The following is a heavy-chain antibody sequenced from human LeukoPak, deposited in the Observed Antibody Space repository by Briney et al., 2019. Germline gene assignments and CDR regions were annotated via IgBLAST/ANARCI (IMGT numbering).Heavy chain of an antibody. J-gene: IGHJ5*02. Sequence: AETLSLTCTVSGGSISSSSYYWGWIRQPPGKGLEWIGSIYYSGSTYYNPSLKSRVTISVDTSKNQFSLKLSSVTAADTAVYYCARGGYYGSGSFYAWGQGTLVTVSS. D-gene: IGHD3-10*01. CDR2: IYYSGST. CDR1: GGSISSSSYY. CDR3: ARGGYYGSGSFYA. V-gene: IGHV4-39*07.